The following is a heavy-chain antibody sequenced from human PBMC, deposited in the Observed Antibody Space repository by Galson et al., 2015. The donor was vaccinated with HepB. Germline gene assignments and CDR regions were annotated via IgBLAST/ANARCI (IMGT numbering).Heavy chain of an antibody. CDR1: GGTFSSYT. CDR3: AIRIVGATFYFDS. Sequence: SVKVSCKASGGTFSSYTISWVRQAPGQGLEWMGRIIPTLGIANYAQKFQGRVTFTADKSTSTTYLELSSLRSEDTAVYYCAIRIVGATFYFDSWGQGTLVTVSS. V-gene: IGHV1-69*02. J-gene: IGHJ4*02. CDR2: IIPTLGIA. D-gene: IGHD1-26*01.